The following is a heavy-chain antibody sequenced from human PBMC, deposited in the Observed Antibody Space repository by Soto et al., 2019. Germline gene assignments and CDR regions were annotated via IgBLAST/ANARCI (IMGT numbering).Heavy chain of an antibody. CDR1: GGTFSSYA. V-gene: IGHV1-69*06. CDR3: ARDFREYQLLYQFDY. D-gene: IGHD2-2*02. CDR2: IIPMFGTA. J-gene: IGHJ4*02. Sequence: QVQLVQSGAEVKKPGSSVKVSCKASGGTFSSYAISWVRQAPGQGLEWMGGIIPMFGTANYAQKFQGRVTITADKSTSTAYMELSSLRSDDTAVYYCARDFREYQLLYQFDYWGQGTLVTVSS.